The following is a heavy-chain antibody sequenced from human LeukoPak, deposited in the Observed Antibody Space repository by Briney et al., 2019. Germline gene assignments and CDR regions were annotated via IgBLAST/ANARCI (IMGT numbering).Heavy chain of an antibody. CDR3: AKAGYGGGSMTTYGDY. Sequence: GGSLTLSCAASGFTFSSYGMHWVRQAPGKGLEWAAIISYAGSNKYYADSVKGRFTISRDNSKNTLYLQVNSLRAEDTAVYYCAKAGYGGGSMTTYGDYWGQGTLVTVSS. CDR1: GFTFSSYG. J-gene: IGHJ4*02. D-gene: IGHD3-10*01. V-gene: IGHV3-30*18. CDR2: ISYAGSNK.